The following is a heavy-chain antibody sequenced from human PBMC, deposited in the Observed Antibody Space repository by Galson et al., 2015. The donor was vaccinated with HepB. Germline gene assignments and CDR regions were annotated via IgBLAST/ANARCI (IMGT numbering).Heavy chain of an antibody. D-gene: IGHD3-22*01. J-gene: IGHJ6*03. V-gene: IGHV1-46*01. CDR2: INPSGGST. CDR3: ARAVSSGYFHHYYYYMDV. Sequence: SVKVSCKASGYTFTSYYMHWVRQAPGQGLEWMGKINPSGGSTSYAQKFQGRVTMTRDTSTSTVYMELSSLRSEDTAVYYCARAVSSGYFHHYYYYMDVWGKGTTVTVSS. CDR1: GYTFTSYY.